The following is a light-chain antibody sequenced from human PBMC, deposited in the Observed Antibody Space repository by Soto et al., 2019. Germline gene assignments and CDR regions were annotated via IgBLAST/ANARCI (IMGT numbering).Light chain of an antibody. J-gene: IGKJ5*01. Sequence: EIVLTQSPCTLSLSPGERATLSCRASQSVSNNYLARYQQKPGQAPRRPIYGASSRATGIPDRFSGSGSGTDFTLTISRLEPEDFAVYYCQQYGSSPTFGEGTRLEIK. CDR3: QQYGSSPT. V-gene: IGKV3-20*01. CDR2: GAS. CDR1: QSVSNNY.